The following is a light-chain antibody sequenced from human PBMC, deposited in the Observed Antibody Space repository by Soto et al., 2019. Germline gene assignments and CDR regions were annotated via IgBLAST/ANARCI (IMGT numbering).Light chain of an antibody. Sequence: EIVLTQSPGTLSLSPGERATLSCRASQSISSSYLAWYQHKPGQAPRLLLFATSIRATGIPDRISGSGSGTDFTLSSSRLEPEDFAVYYFQQYDTAPFTFGPGTKVDIK. J-gene: IGKJ3*01. CDR1: QSISSSY. CDR2: ATS. V-gene: IGKV3-20*01. CDR3: QQYDTAPFT.